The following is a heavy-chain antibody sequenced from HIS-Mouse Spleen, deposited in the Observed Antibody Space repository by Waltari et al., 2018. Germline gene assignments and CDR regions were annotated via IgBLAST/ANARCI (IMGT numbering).Heavy chain of an antibody. CDR1: GGSISSYY. Sequence: QVQLQESGPGLVKPSETLSLTCTVSGGSISSYYWSWIRQPPGKGLEWIGYIYYSGSTNSHPSLKSGVTISVDTSKDQFSLRLSSVTAADTAVYYCARDAPSSSYWYFDLWGRGTLVTVSS. D-gene: IGHD1-26*01. V-gene: IGHV4-59*01. CDR2: IYYSGST. J-gene: IGHJ2*01. CDR3: ARDAPSSSYWYFDL.